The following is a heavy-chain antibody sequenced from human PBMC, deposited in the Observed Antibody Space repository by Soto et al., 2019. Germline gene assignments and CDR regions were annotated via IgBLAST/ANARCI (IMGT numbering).Heavy chain of an antibody. Sequence: QITLKESGPTLVIPTQTLTLTCTFSGFSLNTRGVGVSWIRQPPGKALESVALIHWDDEKRYSPSLRNTLTITKDTSKNQVVLIMTHMDPVATATYYCAYGPFVLGSVWNFDFWGQGILVTVSS. CDR1: GFSLNTRGVG. CDR3: AYGPFVLGSVWNFDF. V-gene: IGHV2-5*02. CDR2: IHWDDEK. D-gene: IGHD1-1*01. J-gene: IGHJ4*02.